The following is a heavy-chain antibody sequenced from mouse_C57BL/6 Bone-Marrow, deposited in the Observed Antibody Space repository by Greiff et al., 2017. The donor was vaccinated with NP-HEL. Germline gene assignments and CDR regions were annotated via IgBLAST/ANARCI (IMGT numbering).Heavy chain of an antibody. D-gene: IGHD4-1*01. CDR3: ARVLTGTFAY. J-gene: IGHJ3*01. CDR1: GFTFSSYA. Sequence: EVHLVESGGGLVKPGGSLKLSCAASGFTFSSYAMSWVRQTPEKRLEWVATISDGGSYTYYPDNVKGRFTISRDNAKNNLYLQMSHLKSEDTAMYYCARVLTGTFAYWGQGTLVTVSA. CDR2: ISDGGSYT. V-gene: IGHV5-4*01.